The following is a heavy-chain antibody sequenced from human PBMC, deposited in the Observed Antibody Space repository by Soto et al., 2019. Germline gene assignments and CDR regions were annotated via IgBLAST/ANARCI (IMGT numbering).Heavy chain of an antibody. Sequence: SETLSLTCTVSGGSISSYYWSWIRQPPGKGLEWIGYIYYSGSTNYNPSLKSRVTISVDTSKNQFSLKLSSVTAADTAVYYCARHGIGWESSSGSQTSPPLDYYYYYYMDVWGKGTTVTVSS. CDR1: GGSISSYY. D-gene: IGHD6-6*01. V-gene: IGHV4-59*08. CDR3: ARHGIGWESSSGSQTSPPLDYYYYYYMDV. J-gene: IGHJ6*03. CDR2: IYYSGST.